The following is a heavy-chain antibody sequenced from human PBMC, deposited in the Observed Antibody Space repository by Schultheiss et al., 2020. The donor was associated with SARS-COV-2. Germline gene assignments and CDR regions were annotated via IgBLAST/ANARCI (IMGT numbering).Heavy chain of an antibody. CDR1: GGSISSSSYY. J-gene: IGHJ6*02. Sequence: SETLSLTCTVSGGSISSSSYYWSWIRQPPGKGLEWIGYIYYSGSTYYNPSLKSRVTISVDTSKNQFSLKLSSVTAADTAVYYCARVGVGMDVWGQGTTVTVSS. CDR2: IYYSGST. CDR3: ARVGVGMDV. D-gene: IGHD3-16*01. V-gene: IGHV4-30-4*02.